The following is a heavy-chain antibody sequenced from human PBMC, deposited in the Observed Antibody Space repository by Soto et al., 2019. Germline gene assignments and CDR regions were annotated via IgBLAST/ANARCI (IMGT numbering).Heavy chain of an antibody. CDR2: ISAGSGTI. CDR1: GFSFSSYS. Sequence: GGSLRLSCGASGFSFSSYSMNWVRQTPGKGLEWVSYISAGSGTIDYGDSVKGRFTISRDNAENSLYLQMNGLRAEDTAVYYCARERSGSYDCWGQGTLVTVSS. CDR3: ARERSGSYDC. V-gene: IGHV3-48*01. D-gene: IGHD1-26*01. J-gene: IGHJ4*02.